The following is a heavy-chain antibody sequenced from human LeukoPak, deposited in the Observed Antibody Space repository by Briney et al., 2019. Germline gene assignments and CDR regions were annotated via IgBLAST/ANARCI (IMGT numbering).Heavy chain of an antibody. CDR3: ARDAPTYCSSTSCYYYYMDV. CDR2: IYYSGRT. J-gene: IGHJ6*03. D-gene: IGHD2-2*01. Sequence: SETLSLTCTVSGGSISSSSYYWGWIRQPPGKGLEWIGSIYYSGRTYYNPSLKSRVSMSVDTSKNQFSPKLSSVTAADTAVYYCARDAPTYCSSTSCYYYYMDVWGKGTTVTISS. CDR1: GGSISSSSYY. V-gene: IGHV4-39*07.